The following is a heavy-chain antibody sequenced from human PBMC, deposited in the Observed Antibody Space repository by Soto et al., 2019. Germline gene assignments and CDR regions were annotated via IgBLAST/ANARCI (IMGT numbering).Heavy chain of an antibody. CDR1: GGSISSGGYY. J-gene: IGHJ6*03. CDR2: IYYSGST. D-gene: IGHD2-2*03. Sequence: SETLSLTCTVSGGSISSGGYYWSWIRQHPGKGLEWIGYIYYSGSTYYNPSLKSRVTISVDTSKNQFSLKLSSVTAADTAVYYCAREVRLVDIVVVPSYYYMDVWGKGTTVTVSS. CDR3: AREVRLVDIVVVPSYYYMDV. V-gene: IGHV4-31*03.